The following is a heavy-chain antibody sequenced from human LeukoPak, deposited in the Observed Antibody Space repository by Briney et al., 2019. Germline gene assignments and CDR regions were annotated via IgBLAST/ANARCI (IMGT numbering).Heavy chain of an antibody. CDR2: MNPNSGNA. CDR1: GYTFTSYD. CDR3: ARVISGFWTGYYDPFDI. Sequence: RASVKVSCKASGYTFTSYDINWVRQATGQGLEWMGWMNPNSGNAGYAQNFQGRVTITGDTSMSTAYMELSSLRSEDTAVYYCARVISGFWTGYYDPFDIWGQGTMVTVSS. D-gene: IGHD3/OR15-3a*01. J-gene: IGHJ3*02. V-gene: IGHV1-8*03.